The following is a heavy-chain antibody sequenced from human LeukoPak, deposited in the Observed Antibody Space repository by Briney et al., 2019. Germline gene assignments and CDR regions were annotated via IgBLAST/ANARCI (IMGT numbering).Heavy chain of an antibody. CDR1: GGTFSSYA. J-gene: IGHJ5*02. Sequence: ASVKVSCKASGGTFSSYAISWVRQAPGQGLEWMGRIIPILGIANYAQKFQGRVTITADKSTSTAYMELSSLRSEDTAVHYCARDIPYYYGSGSGNWFDPWGQGTLVTVSS. V-gene: IGHV1-69*04. D-gene: IGHD3-10*01. CDR2: IIPILGIA. CDR3: ARDIPYYYGSGSGNWFDP.